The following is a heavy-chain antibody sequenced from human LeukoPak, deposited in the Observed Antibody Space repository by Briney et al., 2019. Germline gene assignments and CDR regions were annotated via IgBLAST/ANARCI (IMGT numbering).Heavy chain of an antibody. CDR3: ARPPQRAASYYYYYYYMDV. V-gene: IGHV3-74*01. CDR1: GFTFSSYW. D-gene: IGHD6-25*01. Sequence: PGGSLRLSYAASGFTFSSYWMHWVRQAPGKGLVWVSRINSDGSSTNYADSVKGRFTISRDNAKNTLYLQMNSLRAEDTAVYYCARPPQRAASYYYYYYYMDVWGKGTTVTVSS. CDR2: INSDGSST. J-gene: IGHJ6*03.